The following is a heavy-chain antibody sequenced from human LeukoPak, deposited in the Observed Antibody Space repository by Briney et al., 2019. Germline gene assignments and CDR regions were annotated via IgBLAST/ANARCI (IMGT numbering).Heavy chain of an antibody. V-gene: IGHV4-59*12. CDR3: ARYMVRGVLPSRYYYYYMDV. J-gene: IGHJ6*03. CDR1: GGSISSYY. D-gene: IGHD3-10*01. CDR2: IYYSGST. Sequence: SETLSLTCTVSGGSISSYYWSWIRQPPGKGLEWIGYIYYSGSTNYNPSLKSRVTISVDTSKNQFSLKLSSVTAADTAVYYCARYMVRGVLPSRYYYYYMDVWGKGTTVTISS.